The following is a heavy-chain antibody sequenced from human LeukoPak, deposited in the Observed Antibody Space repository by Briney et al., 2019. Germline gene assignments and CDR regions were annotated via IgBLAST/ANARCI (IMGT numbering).Heavy chain of an antibody. CDR2: ITSSSSYI. J-gene: IGHJ4*02. CDR1: GFTFSNYC. Sequence: PGGSLRLSCAASGFTFSNYCMNWVRQAPGKGLEWVSSITSSSSYIYYAASMKGGFTPSKDNAKNTLYIQINSLRAEERAVYYCAGEGGEWGLYYFDCWGQGTLVTVSS. CDR3: AGEGGEWGLYYFDC. D-gene: IGHD3-16*01. V-gene: IGHV3-21*01.